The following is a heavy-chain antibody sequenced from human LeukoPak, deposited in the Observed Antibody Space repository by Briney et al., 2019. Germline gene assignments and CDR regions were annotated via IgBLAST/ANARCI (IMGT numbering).Heavy chain of an antibody. J-gene: IGHJ3*02. CDR3: ATNSNYAFDI. V-gene: IGHV3-48*02. CDR1: GFTFSFST. Sequence: GGSLRLSCAASGFTFSFSTMSWVRQAPGKGLEWVSFISGGTSTIYYADSVKGRFTISRDNAKNSLYLQMNSLRDEDTAVYYCATNSNYAFDIWGQGTMVTVSS. D-gene: IGHD2-8*01. CDR2: ISGGTSTI.